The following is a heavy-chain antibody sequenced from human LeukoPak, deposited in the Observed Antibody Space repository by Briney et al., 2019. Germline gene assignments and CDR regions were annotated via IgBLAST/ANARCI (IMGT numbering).Heavy chain of an antibody. D-gene: IGHD1-26*01. CDR2: IYHSGST. CDR1: GYSIGSGYY. V-gene: IGHV4-38-2*02. J-gene: IGHJ4*02. CDR3: ARGRYSGSYQFDY. Sequence: SETLSLTCTVSGYSIGSGYYWGWIRQPPGKGLEWIGSIYHSGSTYYNPSLKSRVTISVDTSKNQFSLKLSSVTAADTAVYYCARGRYSGSYQFDYWGQGTLVTVSS.